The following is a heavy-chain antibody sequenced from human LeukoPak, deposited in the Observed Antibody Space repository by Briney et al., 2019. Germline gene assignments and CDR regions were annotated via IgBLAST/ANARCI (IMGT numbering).Heavy chain of an antibody. V-gene: IGHV7-4-1*02. CDR1: GYTFTSYA. J-gene: IGHJ3*02. CDR3: ASSTAGDASDI. CDR2: IDTNTGNP. Sequence: ASVKVSCKPSGYTFTSYAMNWVRQAPGQGLEWMGWIDTNTGNPTYAQGFTGRFVFSLDTSVSTAYLQISSLKAEDTAVYYCASSTAGDASDIWGQGTMVTVSS.